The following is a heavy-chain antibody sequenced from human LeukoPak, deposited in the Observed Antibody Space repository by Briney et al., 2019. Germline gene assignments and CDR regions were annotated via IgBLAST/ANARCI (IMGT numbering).Heavy chain of an antibody. Sequence: PSETLSLTCTVSGGSISSYYWSWIRQPPGKGLEWIGYIYYSGSTNYNPSLKSRVTISVDTSKNPFPLKLSSVAAAATAVYYCGTVYDTGAYYGGQRGGGIDYWGQGTLVTVSS. D-gene: IGHD3-22*01. CDR2: IYYSGST. J-gene: IGHJ4*02. V-gene: IGHV4-59*08. CDR1: GGSISSYY. CDR3: GTVYDTGAYYGGQRGGGIDY.